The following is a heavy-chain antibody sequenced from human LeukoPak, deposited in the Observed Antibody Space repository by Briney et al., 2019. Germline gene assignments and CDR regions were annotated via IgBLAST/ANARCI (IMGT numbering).Heavy chain of an antibody. Sequence: PGGSLRLSCAASGFTFSSYSMNWVRQAPGKGLEWVSSISSSSNYIYYADSAKGRFTIPRDNAKNSMYLQMNSLRAEDTAVYYCARPGYCSGDTCYVAFDIWGQGTMVTVSS. CDR2: ISSSSNYI. CDR1: GFTFSSYS. J-gene: IGHJ3*02. V-gene: IGHV3-21*01. CDR3: ARPGYCSGDTCYVAFDI. D-gene: IGHD2-15*01.